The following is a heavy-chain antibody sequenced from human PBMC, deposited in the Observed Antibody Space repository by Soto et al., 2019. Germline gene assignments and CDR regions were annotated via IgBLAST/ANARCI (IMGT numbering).Heavy chain of an antibody. V-gene: IGHV1-46*03. CDR1: GYSLSPYY. D-gene: IGHD2-21*01. Sequence: QVHLVQSGAEVKKPGASVKVYCKASGYSLSPYYMHWVRQAPGQGLEWMAIINPNGGSTKNAQKFQGRVTVIRDTSTSTVYMELSRLTSEDTATYYCATYCGGDTCPPGPWKWGQGTMVTVSS. CDR2: INPNGGST. CDR3: ATYCGGDTCPPGPWK. J-gene: IGHJ3*01.